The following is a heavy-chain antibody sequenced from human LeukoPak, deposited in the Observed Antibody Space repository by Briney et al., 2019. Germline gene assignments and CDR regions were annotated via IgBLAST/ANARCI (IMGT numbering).Heavy chain of an antibody. J-gene: IGHJ3*02. Sequence: PGGSLRLSCAASGFAFSTYWMSWVRQAPGKGLEWVANINQDGGEKNYVGSVEGRFTISRDNAKNSLYLQMNSLRAEDTAVYYCATEVGSPTVRSAFDIWGQGTMVTVSS. CDR2: INQDGGEK. CDR3: ATEVGSPTVRSAFDI. CDR1: GFAFSTYW. V-gene: IGHV3-7*01. D-gene: IGHD1-26*01.